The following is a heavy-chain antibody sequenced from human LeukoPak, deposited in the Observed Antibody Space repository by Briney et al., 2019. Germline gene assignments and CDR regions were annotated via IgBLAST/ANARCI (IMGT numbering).Heavy chain of an antibody. CDR2: MYYSGNT. Sequence: NPSETLSLTCTVSGGSISSSSYYWGWIRQPPGKGLEWIGSMYYSGNTYYNPSLKSRVTISIDTSKNQFSLRLSSVTAADTAVYYCAREEGGHWFDPWGQGTLVTVSS. J-gene: IGHJ5*02. CDR1: GGSISSSSYY. V-gene: IGHV4-39*01. CDR3: AREEGGHWFDP.